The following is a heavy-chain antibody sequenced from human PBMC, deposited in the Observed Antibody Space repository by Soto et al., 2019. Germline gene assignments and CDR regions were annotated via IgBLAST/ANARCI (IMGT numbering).Heavy chain of an antibody. Sequence: QVQLVQSGAEVKKPGSSVRVSCKASGGTFSSYAIIWVRQAPGQGLEWMGGIIPIFGTENYAQQFQGRVTITADESTSTAYMELSSLRSEDTAMYYCARDRIAGSKYYYGMDVWGQGTTVTVSS. CDR1: GGTFSSYA. D-gene: IGHD6-13*01. CDR2: IIPIFGTE. CDR3: ARDRIAGSKYYYGMDV. V-gene: IGHV1-69*01. J-gene: IGHJ6*02.